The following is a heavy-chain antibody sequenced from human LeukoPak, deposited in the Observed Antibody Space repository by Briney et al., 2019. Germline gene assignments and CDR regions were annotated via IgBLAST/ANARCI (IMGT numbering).Heavy chain of an antibody. CDR2: INHSGST. J-gene: IGHJ4*02. CDR1: VGSFSGYY. CDR3: ARHGVLLWFGESRLYFDY. Sequence: SETLSLTCAVYVGSFSGYYWSWIRQPPGKGLEWIGEINHSGSTNYNPSLKSRVTISVDTSKNQFSLKLSSVTAADTAVYYCARHGVLLWFGESRLYFDYWGQGTLVTVSS. V-gene: IGHV4-34*01. D-gene: IGHD3-10*01.